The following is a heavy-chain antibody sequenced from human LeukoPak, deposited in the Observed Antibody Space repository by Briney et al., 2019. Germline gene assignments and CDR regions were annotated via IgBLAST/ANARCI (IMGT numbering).Heavy chain of an antibody. Sequence: GGSLRLSCAASGFTFSDYYMSWIRQAPGKGLEWVSYISSSGSTIYYADSVKGRVTISRDNSKNTLYLQMNSLRAEDTAVYYCAKEQSPIAVAAPFDYWGQGTLVAVSS. CDR3: AKEQSPIAVAAPFDY. D-gene: IGHD6-19*01. CDR2: ISSSGSTI. CDR1: GFTFSDYY. V-gene: IGHV3-11*01. J-gene: IGHJ4*02.